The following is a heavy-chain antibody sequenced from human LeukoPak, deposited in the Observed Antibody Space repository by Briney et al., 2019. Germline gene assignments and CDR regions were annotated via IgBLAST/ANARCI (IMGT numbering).Heavy chain of an antibody. CDR3: AMRYASSSWLDAFDI. CDR1: GGSISSSSYY. CDR2: IYYSGST. J-gene: IGHJ3*02. Sequence: PSETLCLTCTVSGGSISSSSYYWGWIRQPPGKGLEWIGSIYYSGSTYYNPSLKSRVTISVDTSKNQFSLKLSSVTAADTAVYYCAMRYASSSWLDAFDIWGQGTVVTVSS. D-gene: IGHD6-13*01. V-gene: IGHV4-39*07.